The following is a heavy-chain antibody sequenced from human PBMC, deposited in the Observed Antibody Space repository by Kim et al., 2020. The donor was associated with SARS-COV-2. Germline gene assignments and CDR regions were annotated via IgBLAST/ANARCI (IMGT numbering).Heavy chain of an antibody. J-gene: IGHJ4*02. V-gene: IGHV3-33*01. CDR2: IWYDGSNK. D-gene: IGHD6-19*01. CDR3: ARDGGEKDDGGSGWLGG. CDR1: GFTFSSYG. Sequence: GGSLRLSCAASGFTFSSYGMHWVRQAPGKGLEWVAVIWYDGSNKYYADSVKGRFTISRDNSKNTLYLQMNSLRAEDTAVYYCARDGGEKDDGGSGWLGGWGQGTLVTVSS.